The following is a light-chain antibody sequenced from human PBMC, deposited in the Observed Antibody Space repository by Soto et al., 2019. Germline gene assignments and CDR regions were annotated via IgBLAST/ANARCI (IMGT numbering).Light chain of an antibody. V-gene: IGKV3-15*01. CDR2: GAS. J-gene: IGKJ1*01. Sequence: EIVMTQSPATLSVSPGERATLSCRASQSVSSNLAWYQQKPGQAPRLLIYGASTRATGIPARFSGSGSGTEFTLTISSLQSEDFAVYSCQQYNNWHRTFGQGPKVEIK. CDR1: QSVSSN. CDR3: QQYNNWHRT.